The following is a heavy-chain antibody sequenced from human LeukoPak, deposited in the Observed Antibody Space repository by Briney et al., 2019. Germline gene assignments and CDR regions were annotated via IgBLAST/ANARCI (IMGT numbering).Heavy chain of an antibody. CDR2: VYYTGST. J-gene: IGHJ4*02. Sequence: PSESLSLTCSVSGGSVSNYYWSWIRQPPGKGLEWIGYVYYTGSTNYNPSLKSRVTMFEDKSKNQFSLRLYSVTVADTAVYYCARHFAYSSSSYFDYWGEGSLVTVSS. V-gene: IGHV4-59*08. CDR3: ARHFAYSSSSYFDY. CDR1: GGSVSNYY. D-gene: IGHD6-6*01.